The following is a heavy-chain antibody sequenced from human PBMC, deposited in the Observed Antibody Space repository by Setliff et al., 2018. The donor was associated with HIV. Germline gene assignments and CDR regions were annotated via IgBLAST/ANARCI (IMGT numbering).Heavy chain of an antibody. Sequence: SETLSLTCTVSGGSISGGTYYWSWIRQHPGKGLQWIGYIYYSGNTYYNPSLKSRVTISVDTSKNQFSLKLTSVTAADTALYYCARLRGYFYGHGRYFDYWGQGTLVTVS. D-gene: IGHD5-18*01. CDR3: ARLRGYFYGHGRYFDY. V-gene: IGHV4-31*03. J-gene: IGHJ4*02. CDR1: GGSISGGTYY. CDR2: IYYSGNT.